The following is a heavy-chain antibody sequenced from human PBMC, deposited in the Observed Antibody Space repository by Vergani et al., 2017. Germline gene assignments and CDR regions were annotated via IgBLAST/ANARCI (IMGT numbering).Heavy chain of an antibody. V-gene: IGHV5-10-1*03. CDR2: IDPSDSYT. J-gene: IGHJ4*02. CDR1: GYSFTSYW. Sequence: EVQLVQSGAEVKKPGESLRISCKGSGYSFTSYWISWVRQMPGKGLEWMGRIDPSDSYTNYSPSFQGHITISADKALSTAYLQWSSLKASDTAMYYCARLSYYDDSSGYYPPFDYWGQGTLVTVSS. CDR3: ARLSYYDDSSGYYPPFDY. D-gene: IGHD3-22*01.